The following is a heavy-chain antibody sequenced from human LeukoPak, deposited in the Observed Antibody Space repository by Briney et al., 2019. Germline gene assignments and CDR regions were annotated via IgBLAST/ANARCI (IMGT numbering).Heavy chain of an antibody. D-gene: IGHD2-15*01. CDR3: AKDQRILD. J-gene: IGHJ4*02. CDR1: GFTFSTYG. V-gene: IGHV3-33*06. Sequence: QPGRSLRLSYAASGFTFSTYGMHWVRQAPGKGLEWVAVIWYDGSQKYYADSVKGRFTISRDNSKNTLYLQMNSLRAEDTAVYYCAKDQRILDWGQGTLVTVSS. CDR2: IWYDGSQK.